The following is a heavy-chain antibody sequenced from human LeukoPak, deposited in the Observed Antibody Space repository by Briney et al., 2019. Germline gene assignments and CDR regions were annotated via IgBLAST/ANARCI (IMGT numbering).Heavy chain of an antibody. Sequence: GGSLTLSCAVSGFIFSLCWMSWVRGAPGGGVGWAANIKKNGTHKYYVGSARAIFTTCRDNTKKSLYLQMNILRAEDTAIYYSAREARGARAAFDVWGQGTMVTVFS. CDR1: GFIFSLCW. CDR3: AREARGARAAFDV. D-gene: IGHD4/OR15-4a*01. V-gene: IGHV3-7*01. J-gene: IGHJ3*01. CDR2: IKKNGTHK.